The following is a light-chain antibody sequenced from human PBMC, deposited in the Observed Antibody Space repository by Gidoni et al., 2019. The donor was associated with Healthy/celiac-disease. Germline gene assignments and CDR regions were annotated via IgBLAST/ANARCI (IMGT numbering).Light chain of an antibody. CDR3: QAWDSSTVV. CDR1: KLGDKY. V-gene: IGLV3-1*01. Sequence: SYELTQPLSVSVSPGQTASFTCSGDKLGDKYACWYQQKPGQSPVLVIYPDSKRPSGIPERFSGSNSGNTATLTISGTQAMDEADYYCQAWDSSTVVFGGGTKLTVL. J-gene: IGLJ2*01. CDR2: PDS.